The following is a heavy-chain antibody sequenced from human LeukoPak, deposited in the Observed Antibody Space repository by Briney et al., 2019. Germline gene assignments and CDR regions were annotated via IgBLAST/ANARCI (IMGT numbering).Heavy chain of an antibody. J-gene: IGHJ3*02. CDR1: GFTVSSNY. Sequence: PGGSLRLSCAASGFTVSSNYMSWVRQAPGKGLGWVSVNYSGGSTYYADSVKGRFTISRDNSKNTLYLQMNSLRAEDTAVYYCARDWQQWLGGAFDIWGQGTMVTVSS. D-gene: IGHD6-19*01. CDR2: NYSGGST. V-gene: IGHV3-53*01. CDR3: ARDWQQWLGGAFDI.